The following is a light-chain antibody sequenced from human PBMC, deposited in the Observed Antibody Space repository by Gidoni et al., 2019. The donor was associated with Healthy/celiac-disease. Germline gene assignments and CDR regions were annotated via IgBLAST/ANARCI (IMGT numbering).Light chain of an antibody. CDR1: ALPKTY. V-gene: IGLV3-25*03. CDR3: QSADSSGTPGV. CDR2: TDS. J-gene: IGLJ3*02. Sequence: SYELTPPPSVSVSPGQTARITGPGDALPKTYAYWYHQKPGQSPVLVIYTDSERPAGIPERVSGSSSGTTVTLTISGVQAEDDADYYCQSADSSGTPGVFGGGTKLTVL.